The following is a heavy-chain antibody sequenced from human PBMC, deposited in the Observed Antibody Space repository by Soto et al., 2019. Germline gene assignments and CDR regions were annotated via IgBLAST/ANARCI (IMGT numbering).Heavy chain of an antibody. D-gene: IGHD3-22*01. V-gene: IGHV1-18*01. CDR3: ARGTYYXESSGSQARDFYYGLDV. CDR1: GYPFRNYG. Sequence: ASVKVSCKASGYPFRNYGINWVRQAPGQGLEWMGWISAYNDNINYAQKLQGRVTMTTDTSTSTAYLELRSLRSDDTAVYYCARGTYYXESSGSQARDFYYGLDVWGLGTTVTVSS. J-gene: IGHJ6*02. CDR2: ISAYNDNI.